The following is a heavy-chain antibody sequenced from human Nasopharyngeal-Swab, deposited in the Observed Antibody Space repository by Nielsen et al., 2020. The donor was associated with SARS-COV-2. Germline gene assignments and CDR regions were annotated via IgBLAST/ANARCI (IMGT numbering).Heavy chain of an antibody. V-gene: IGHV4-39*01. CDR3: ARGLYSSSRYAAFYDY. CDR2: IYYSGST. Sequence: SETLSLTCTVSGGSICSSSYYWGWIRQPPGKGLEWIGSIYYSGSTYYNPSLKSRVTISVDTSKNQFSLKLSSVTAADTAVYYCARGLYSSSRYAAFYDYWGQGTLVTVSS. D-gene: IGHD6-13*01. J-gene: IGHJ4*02. CDR1: GGSICSSSYY.